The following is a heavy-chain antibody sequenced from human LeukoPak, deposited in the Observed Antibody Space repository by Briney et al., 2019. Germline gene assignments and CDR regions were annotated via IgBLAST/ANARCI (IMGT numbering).Heavy chain of an antibody. V-gene: IGHV1-69*05. J-gene: IGHJ5*02. CDR2: IIPIFGTA. CDR1: GGTFSSYA. CDR3: ARGAPTRYCSSTSCFTGNWFDP. D-gene: IGHD2-2*01. Sequence: ASVKVSCKASGGTFSSYAISWVRQAHGQGLEWMGGIIPIFGTANYAQKFQGRVTITTDESTSTAYMELSSLRSEDTAVYYCARGAPTRYCSSTSCFTGNWFDPWGQGTLVTVSS.